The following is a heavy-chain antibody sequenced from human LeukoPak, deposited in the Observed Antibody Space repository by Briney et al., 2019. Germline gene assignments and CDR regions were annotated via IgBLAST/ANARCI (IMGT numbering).Heavy chain of an antibody. CDR2: IWYDGSNK. Sequence: GRSLRLSCAASGFTFSSYGMHWVRQAPGKGLEWVAVIWYDGSNKYYADSVKGRFTISRDNSKNTLYLQMNSLRAEDTAGYYCARLGPHCSSTSCYTSVDYWGQGTLVTVSS. J-gene: IGHJ4*02. D-gene: IGHD2-2*02. V-gene: IGHV3-33*01. CDR1: GFTFSSYG. CDR3: ARLGPHCSSTSCYTSVDY.